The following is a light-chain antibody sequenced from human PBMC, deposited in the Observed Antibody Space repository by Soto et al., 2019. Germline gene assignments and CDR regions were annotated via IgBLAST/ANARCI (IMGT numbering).Light chain of an antibody. CDR2: DTA. CDR1: QSISVRH. CDR3: LQYGIAPRA. J-gene: IGKJ1*01. Sequence: EIVLTQSPGTLSLSPGERATLSCRAIQSISVRHLAWYQQKPGQIPRLLIFDTASRAIGIPDRFSGSGSGTDFTLTISRLEPVYFAVYYCLQYGIAPRAFGQGTKV. V-gene: IGKV3-20*01.